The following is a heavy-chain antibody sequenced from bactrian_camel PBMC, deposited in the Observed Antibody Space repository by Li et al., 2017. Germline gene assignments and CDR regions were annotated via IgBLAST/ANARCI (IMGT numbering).Heavy chain of an antibody. CDR2: VIAGSGSP. D-gene: IGHD3*01. V-gene: IGHV3S26*01. J-gene: IGHJ4*01. Sequence: HVQLVESGGGSVQAGGSLRLSCASSLVDDSGDCMAWFRQAPGKEREGVAVIAGSGSPGYADSVKGRFTISRDNAEHRLFLQLNDLKPEDTAVYYCAATSAGSLDLTCGDFYCTGYPDLCAGRGTQVTVS. CDR1: LVDDSGDC.